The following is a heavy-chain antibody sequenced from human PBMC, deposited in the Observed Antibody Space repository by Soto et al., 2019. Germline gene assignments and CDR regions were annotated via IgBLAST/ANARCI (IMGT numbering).Heavy chain of an antibody. D-gene: IGHD2-21*02. Sequence: SETLSLTCTVSGGSISSGGYYWSWIRQHPGKGLEWIGYIYYSGSTYYNPSLKSRVTISVDTSKNQCSLKLSSVTAADTAVYYCARVGFYCGCDCHYYGMDVWGQGTTVTVSS. CDR1: GGSISSGGYY. CDR2: IYYSGST. V-gene: IGHV4-31*03. J-gene: IGHJ6*02. CDR3: ARVGFYCGCDCHYYGMDV.